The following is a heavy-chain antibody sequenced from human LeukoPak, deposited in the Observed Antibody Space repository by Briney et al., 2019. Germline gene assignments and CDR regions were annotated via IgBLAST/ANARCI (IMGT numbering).Heavy chain of an antibody. J-gene: IGHJ6*03. D-gene: IGHD1-1*01. CDR3: ARALGSRGYYYYYYYMDV. Sequence: ASVKVSCKASGYTFTGYYMHWVRQAPGQGLEWMGWINPNSGGTNYAQKFQGRVTMTRDTSISTAYMELSRLRSDDTAVYYCARALGSRGYYYYYYYMDVWGKGTTVTISS. CDR1: GYTFTGYY. V-gene: IGHV1-2*02. CDR2: INPNSGGT.